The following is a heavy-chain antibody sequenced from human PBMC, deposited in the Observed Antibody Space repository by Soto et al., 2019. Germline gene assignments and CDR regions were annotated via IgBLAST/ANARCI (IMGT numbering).Heavy chain of an antibody. Sequence: GGSLRLSCAASGFTFSSYAMSWVRQAPGKGLEWVSAISGSGGSTYYADSVKGRFTISRDNSKNTLYLQMNSLRAEDTAVYYCAKGGYCIGGRCYPYYYYYMDVWGKGTTVTVSS. CDR2: ISGSGGST. D-gene: IGHD2-15*01. J-gene: IGHJ6*03. CDR1: GFTFSSYA. V-gene: IGHV3-23*01. CDR3: AKGGYCIGGRCYPYYYYYMDV.